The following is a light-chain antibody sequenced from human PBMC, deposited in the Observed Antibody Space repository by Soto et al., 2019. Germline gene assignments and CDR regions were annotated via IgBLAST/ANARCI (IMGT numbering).Light chain of an antibody. CDR1: QSVSSN. CDR3: QQYNNWPYT. V-gene: IGKV3-15*01. Sequence: EIVMTQSPATLSVSPGERATLSCRASQSVSSNLAWYQQKPGQASRLLIYGASTRATGIPARFSGSRSGTEFTLTISSLQSEDFAVCYCQQYNNWPYTFGQGTKLEIK. J-gene: IGKJ2*01. CDR2: GAS.